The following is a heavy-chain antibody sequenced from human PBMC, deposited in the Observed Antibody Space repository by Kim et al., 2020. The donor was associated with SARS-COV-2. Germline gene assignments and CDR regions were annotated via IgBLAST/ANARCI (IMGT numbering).Heavy chain of an antibody. D-gene: IGHD6-13*01. V-gene: IGHV3-21*01. Sequence: DSVKGRFTISRDNAKNSLYLQMNSLRAEDTAVYYCARDEDSSSWTNWFDPWGQGTLVTVSS. CDR3: ARDEDSSSWTNWFDP. J-gene: IGHJ5*02.